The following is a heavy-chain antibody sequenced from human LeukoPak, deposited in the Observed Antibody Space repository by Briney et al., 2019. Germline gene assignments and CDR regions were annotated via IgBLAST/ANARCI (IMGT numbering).Heavy chain of an antibody. J-gene: IGHJ4*02. D-gene: IGHD3-10*01. Sequence: RGSVRLFCAASGFTFSSYSMNWVRQAPGKGLEWVSYISSSSSTIYYADSVKGRFTISRDNAKNSLYLQMNSLRDEDTAVYYCAREVGSYYYGSGATDYWGQGSLATVSS. CDR1: GFTFSSYS. CDR3: AREVGSYYYGSGATDY. CDR2: ISSSSSTI. V-gene: IGHV3-48*02.